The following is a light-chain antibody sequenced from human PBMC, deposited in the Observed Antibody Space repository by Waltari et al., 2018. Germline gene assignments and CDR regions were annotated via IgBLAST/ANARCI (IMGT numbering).Light chain of an antibody. Sequence: QSVLTQPPSASATAGQRVTISCSGSGPNLGTNTVTWYQQVPGTAPKLCIYGNNQRPPGVPDRISGSKSGTSGSLAISGLRSEDEADYYCSSWDGSLSGRVFGGGTRLTVL. CDR2: GNN. J-gene: IGLJ3*02. CDR3: SSWDGSLSGRV. V-gene: IGLV1-44*01. CDR1: GPNLGTNT.